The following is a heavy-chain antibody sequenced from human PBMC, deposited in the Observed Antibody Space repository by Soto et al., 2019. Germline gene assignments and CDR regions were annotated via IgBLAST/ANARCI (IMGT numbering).Heavy chain of an antibody. Sequence: QVQLQESGPGLVKPSQTLSLTCTVSGGSISSGGYYWSWIRQHPGKGLEWIGYIYYSGSNYYNPSLKSRVTISVDTSKNQFSLTLSSVTAADTAVYYCARGRWGITIFGVVITNWFDPWGQGTLVTVSS. D-gene: IGHD3-3*01. J-gene: IGHJ5*02. CDR3: ARGRWGITIFGVVITNWFDP. CDR2: IYYSGSN. V-gene: IGHV4-31*03. CDR1: GGSISSGGYY.